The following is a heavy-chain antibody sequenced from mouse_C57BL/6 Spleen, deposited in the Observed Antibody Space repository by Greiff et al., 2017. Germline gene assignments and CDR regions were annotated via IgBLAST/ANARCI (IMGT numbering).Heavy chain of an antibody. J-gene: IGHJ4*01. CDR1: GYTFTSYW. Sequence: QVQLQQSGAELVKPGASVKLSCKASGYTFTSYWMQWVKQRPGQGLEWIGEIDPSDSYTNYNQKFKGKATLTVDTSSSTAYMQLSSLTSEDAAVYYCARRPRDGNHHYYAMDYWGQGTSVTVSS. CDR3: ARRPRDGNHHYYAMDY. CDR2: IDPSDSYT. V-gene: IGHV1-50*01. D-gene: IGHD2-1*01.